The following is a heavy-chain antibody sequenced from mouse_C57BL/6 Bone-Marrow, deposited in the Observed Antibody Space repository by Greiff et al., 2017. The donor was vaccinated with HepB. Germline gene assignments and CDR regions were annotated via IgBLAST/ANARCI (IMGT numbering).Heavy chain of an antibody. V-gene: IGHV5-4*01. J-gene: IGHJ4*01. CDR3: ARGPSGCAMDY. CDR2: ISDGGSYT. CDR1: GFTFSSYA. Sequence: EAQLQQSGGGLVKPGGSLKLSCAASGFTFSSYAMSWVRQTPEKRLEWVATISDGGSYTYYPDNVKGRFTISRDNAKNNLYLQMSHLKSEDTAMYYCARGPSGCAMDYWGQETSVTVSS. D-gene: IGHD2-10*02.